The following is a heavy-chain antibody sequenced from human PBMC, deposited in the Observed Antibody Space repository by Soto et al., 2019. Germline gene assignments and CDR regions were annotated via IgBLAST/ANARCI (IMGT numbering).Heavy chain of an antibody. CDR1: GDTFSSYA. CDR2: IIPMFGTA. V-gene: IGHV1-69*01. D-gene: IGHD3-22*01. Sequence: QVQLVQSGAEVKKPGSSVKVSCKASGDTFSSYAINWVRQAPGQGLEWMGGIIPMFGTANYAQKFKGRVTLTAGESTTTVNMELRSLRSEDTAVYYCARVGPAHYYDSSGYYSPLDYWGQGTLVTVSS. CDR3: ARVGPAHYYDSSGYYSPLDY. J-gene: IGHJ4*02.